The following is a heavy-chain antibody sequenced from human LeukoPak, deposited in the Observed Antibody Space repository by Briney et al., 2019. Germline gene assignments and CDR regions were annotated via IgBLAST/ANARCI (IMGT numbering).Heavy chain of an antibody. J-gene: IGHJ4*02. Sequence: ASVKVSCKASGYTFTSFGISWVRQAPGQGLEWMGIIDPSGGSTSYAQKFQGRVTMTRDTSTSTVYMELSSLRSEDTAVYYCARDNTATGPFDNWGQGTLVTVSS. D-gene: IGHD1-1*01. CDR3: ARDNTATGPFDN. CDR1: GYTFTSFG. V-gene: IGHV1-46*01. CDR2: IDPSGGST.